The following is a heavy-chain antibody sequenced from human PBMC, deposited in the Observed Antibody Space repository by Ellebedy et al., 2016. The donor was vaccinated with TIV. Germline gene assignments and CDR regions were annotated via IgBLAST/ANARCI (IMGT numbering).Heavy chain of an antibody. V-gene: IGHV1-2*02. CDR3: ARDFYYDSSGYYANAFDI. Sequence: ASVKVSCXASGYTFTGYYMHWVRQAPGQGLEWMGWINPNSGGTNYAQKFQGRVTMTRDTSISTAYMELSRLRSDDTAVYYCARDFYYDSSGYYANAFDIWGQGTMVTVSS. CDR2: INPNSGGT. D-gene: IGHD3-22*01. J-gene: IGHJ3*02. CDR1: GYTFTGYY.